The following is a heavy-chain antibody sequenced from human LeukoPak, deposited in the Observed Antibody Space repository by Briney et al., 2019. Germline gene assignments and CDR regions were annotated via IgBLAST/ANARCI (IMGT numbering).Heavy chain of an antibody. Sequence: GGSLRLSCAASGFTFGDYYMSWIRQAPGKGLEWVSYISSSGSTIYYADSVKGRFTISRDNAKNSLYLQMNSLGPEDTAVYYCARDPYSGNYGNYYYYYMDVWGKGTTVTISS. CDR3: ARDPYSGNYGNYYYYYMDV. D-gene: IGHD1-26*01. CDR2: ISSSGSTI. V-gene: IGHV3-11*04. CDR1: GFTFGDYY. J-gene: IGHJ6*03.